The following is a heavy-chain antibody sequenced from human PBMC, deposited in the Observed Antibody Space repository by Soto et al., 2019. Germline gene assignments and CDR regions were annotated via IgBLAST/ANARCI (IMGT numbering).Heavy chain of an antibody. V-gene: IGHV3-21*01. CDR2: ISSSGYI. J-gene: IGHJ4*02. Sequence: EVQLVESGGGLVKPGGSLRLSCAASGFTFSSYSMNWVRQAPGKGLEWVSSISSSGYIYYADSVKGRFTISRDNAKNSLYLQMNSLRAEDTAVYYCARDSTTVTTYFDYWGQGTLVTVSS. D-gene: IGHD4-17*01. CDR3: ARDSTTVTTYFDY. CDR1: GFTFSSYS.